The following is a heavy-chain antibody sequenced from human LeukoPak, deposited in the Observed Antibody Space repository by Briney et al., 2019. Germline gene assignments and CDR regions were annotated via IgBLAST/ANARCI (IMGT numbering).Heavy chain of an antibody. D-gene: IGHD1-26*01. V-gene: IGHV3-21*01. CDR3: ARDPYSGNYGTYYYYYMDV. J-gene: IGHJ6*03. Sequence: GGSLRLSCATSGFTFSSYSMNWVRQAPGKALEWVSSISSSSLYIYYADSVRGRFTISRDNAKSSLYLQMNSLRAEDTAVYYCARDPYSGNYGTYYYYYMDVWGKGTTVTISS. CDR1: GFTFSSYS. CDR2: ISSSSLYI.